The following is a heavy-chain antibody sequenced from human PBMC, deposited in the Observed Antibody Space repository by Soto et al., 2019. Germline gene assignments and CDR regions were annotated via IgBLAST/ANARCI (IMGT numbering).Heavy chain of an antibody. CDR2: IYYSGST. Sequence: QVQLQESGPGLVKPSETLSLTCTVSGGSISSYYWSWIRQPPGKGLEWIGYIYYSGSTNYNPSLKSRVTISVDTSKNQFSLKLGSVTAADTAVYYCARLSYSSGWTDAFDIWGQGTMVTVSS. V-gene: IGHV4-59*08. CDR3: ARLSYSSGWTDAFDI. J-gene: IGHJ3*02. D-gene: IGHD6-19*01. CDR1: GGSISSYY.